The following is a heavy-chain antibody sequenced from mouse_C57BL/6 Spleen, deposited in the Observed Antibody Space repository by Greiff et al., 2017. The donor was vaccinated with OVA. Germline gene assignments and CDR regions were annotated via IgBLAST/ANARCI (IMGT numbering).Heavy chain of an antibody. V-gene: IGHV1-55*01. CDR1: GYTFTSYW. J-gene: IGHJ3*01. D-gene: IGHD2-3*01. Sequence: QVQLQQPGAELVKPGASVKMSCKASGYTFTSYWITWVKQRPGQGLEWIGDIYPGSGSTNYNEKFKSKATLTVATSSSTAYMQLSSLTSEDSTVYYGAREGFYDGYYPWFAYWGQGTLVTVSA. CDR2: IYPGSGST. CDR3: AREGFYDGYYPWFAY.